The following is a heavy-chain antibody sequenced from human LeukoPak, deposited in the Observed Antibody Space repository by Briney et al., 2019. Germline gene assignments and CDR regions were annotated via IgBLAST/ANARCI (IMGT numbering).Heavy chain of an antibody. Sequence: PGGSLRLSCAASGFTFSSYGMHWVRQAPGKGLEWVAVISYDGSNKYYADSVKGRFTISRDNSKNTLYLQMNSLRAEDTAVYYCAKPRANYCSSTSCYADYWGQGTLVTVSS. CDR2: ISYDGSNK. CDR3: AKPRANYCSSTSCYADY. D-gene: IGHD2-2*01. CDR1: GFTFSSYG. V-gene: IGHV3-30*18. J-gene: IGHJ4*02.